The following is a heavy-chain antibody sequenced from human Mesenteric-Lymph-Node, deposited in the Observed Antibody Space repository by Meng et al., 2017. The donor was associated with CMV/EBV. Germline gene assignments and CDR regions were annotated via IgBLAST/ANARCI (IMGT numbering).Heavy chain of an antibody. CDR3: ATGGVLDWFDP. Sequence: SETLSLPCNVSGGPISSSIYYWGWIRQPPGKGLEWFGSIYYSGTTYHNPSLKSRVTISIDTSKNQFSLKLGSVTAADTAVYYCATGGVLDWFDPWGQGTSVTVSS. V-gene: IGHV4-39*07. CDR1: GGPISSSIYY. D-gene: IGHD3-16*01. CDR2: IYYSGTT. J-gene: IGHJ5*02.